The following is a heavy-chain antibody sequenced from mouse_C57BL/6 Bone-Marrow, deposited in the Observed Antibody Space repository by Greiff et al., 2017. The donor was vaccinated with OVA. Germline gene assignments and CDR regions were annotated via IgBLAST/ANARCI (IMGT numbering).Heavy chain of an antibody. D-gene: IGHD4-1*01. J-gene: IGHJ3*01. V-gene: IGHV5-4*03. CDR3: ASSGTWFAY. CDR2: ISNGGSYT. Sequence: EVNVVESGGGLVKPGGSLKLSCAASGFTFSSYAMSWVRPTPEKRLEWVATISNGGSYTYYPDNVKGRFTISRDNAKNNLYLQMRHLKSEDTAMYYCASSGTWFAYWGQGTLVTVSA. CDR1: GFTFSSYA.